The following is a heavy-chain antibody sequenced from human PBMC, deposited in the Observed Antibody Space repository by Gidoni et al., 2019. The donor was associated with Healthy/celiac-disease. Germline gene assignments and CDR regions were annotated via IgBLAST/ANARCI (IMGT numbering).Heavy chain of an antibody. J-gene: IGHJ4*02. CDR2: IYTSGST. CDR3: ARVLVWGSYRYSYFDY. CDR1: GGSISSSTW. D-gene: IGHD3-16*02. Sequence: QVQLQESGPGLVKPSGTLSLTCAVSGGSISSSTWGSWVRQPPGKGLEWIGEIYTSGSTNYNPSLKSRVTISVDKSKNQFSLKLSSVTAADTAVYYCARVLVWGSYRYSYFDYWGQGTLVTVSS. V-gene: IGHV4-4*02.